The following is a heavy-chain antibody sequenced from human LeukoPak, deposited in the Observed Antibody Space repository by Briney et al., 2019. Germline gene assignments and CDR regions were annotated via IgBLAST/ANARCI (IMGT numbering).Heavy chain of an antibody. J-gene: IGHJ6*02. CDR1: GFTFSDYY. Sequence: GGSLRLSCAASGFTFSDYYMSWIRQAPGKGLEWVSYISSSGSTIYYADSVKGRFTISRDNAKNSLYLQMNSLRAEDTAVYYCARDAKWLDKYCYYYYGMDVWGQGTTVTVSS. CDR2: ISSSGSTI. CDR3: ARDAKWLDKYCYYYYGMDV. V-gene: IGHV3-11*01. D-gene: IGHD6-19*01.